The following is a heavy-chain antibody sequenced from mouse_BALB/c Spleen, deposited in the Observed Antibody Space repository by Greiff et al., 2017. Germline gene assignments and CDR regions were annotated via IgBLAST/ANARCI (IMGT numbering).Heavy chain of an antibody. D-gene: IGHD2-14*01. Sequence: VQLQESGAELVRPGASVTLSCKASGYTFTDYEMHWVKQTPVHGLEWIGAIDPETGGTAYNQKFKGKATLTADKSSSTAYMELRSLTSEDSAVYYCARGDRYDGGPYWGQGTLVTVSA. V-gene: IGHV1-15*01. CDR2: IDPETGGT. CDR3: ARGDRYDGGPY. CDR1: GYTFTDYE. J-gene: IGHJ3*01.